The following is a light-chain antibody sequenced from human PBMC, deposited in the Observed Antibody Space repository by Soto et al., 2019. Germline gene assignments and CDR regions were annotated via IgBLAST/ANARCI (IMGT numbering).Light chain of an antibody. CDR1: QSVSSY. CDR2: DAS. Sequence: EIVLTQSPATLSLSPGERATLSCRASQSVSSYLAWYRQKPGQAPSLLIYDASNRATGIPARFSGSGSGTEFRLTISSLQSEDFATYYCQQYNTWHPKMAFGRGTKVEIK. CDR3: QQYNTWHPKMA. V-gene: IGKV3-11*01. J-gene: IGKJ1*01.